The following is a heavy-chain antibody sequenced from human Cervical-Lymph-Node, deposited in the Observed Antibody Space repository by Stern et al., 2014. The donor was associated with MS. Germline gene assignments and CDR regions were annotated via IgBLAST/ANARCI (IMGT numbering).Heavy chain of an antibody. CDR1: GFSLTTTYVG. CDR3: AHTLAFCDGDCPDAFDV. V-gene: IGHV2-5*01. J-gene: IGHJ3*01. CDR2: IYWNDDK. Sequence: QVTLMESGPTLVKPTETLTLTCSFSGFSLTTTYVGVGWVRQTPGQALEWVVLIYWNDDKRYSPSLKSRLTVAKDTSRNQVVLVMTNIDPVDTATYFCAHTLAFCDGDCPDAFDVWGQGTVVTVSS. D-gene: IGHD2-21*02.